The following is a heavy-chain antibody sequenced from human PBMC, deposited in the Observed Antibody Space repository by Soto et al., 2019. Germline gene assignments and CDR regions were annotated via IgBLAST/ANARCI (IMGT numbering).Heavy chain of an antibody. CDR1: GFTFDDYA. CDR2: ISWNSGSI. J-gene: IGHJ3*02. V-gene: IGHV3-9*01. D-gene: IGHD7-27*01. Sequence: GGSLRLSCAASGFTFDDYAMHWVRQAPGKGLEWVSGISWNSGSIGYADSVKGRFTISRDNAKNSLYLQMNSLRAEDTALYYCAKALGIEGLDDAFDIWGQGTMVTVSS. CDR3: AKALGIEGLDDAFDI.